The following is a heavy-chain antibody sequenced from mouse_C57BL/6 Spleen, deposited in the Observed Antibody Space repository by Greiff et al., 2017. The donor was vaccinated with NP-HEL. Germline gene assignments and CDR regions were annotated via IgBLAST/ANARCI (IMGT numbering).Heavy chain of an antibody. CDR3: VRQGAPGWFDV. V-gene: IGHV10-1*01. J-gene: IGHJ1*03. CDR2: IRSKSNNYAT. Sequence: EVKVVESGGGLVQPKGSLKLSCAASGFSFNTYAMNWVRQAPGKGLEWVARIRSKSNNYATYYADSVKDRFTIARDDSESMLYLQMNNLKTEDTAMYYCVRQGAPGWFDVWGTGTTVTVSS. CDR1: GFSFNTYA. D-gene: IGHD1-1*02.